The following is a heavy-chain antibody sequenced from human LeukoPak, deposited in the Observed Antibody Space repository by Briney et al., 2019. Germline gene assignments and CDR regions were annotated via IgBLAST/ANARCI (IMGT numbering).Heavy chain of an antibody. V-gene: IGHV3-74*01. CDR1: GFVFSRYW. CDR3: VRGGLEPFDY. CDR2: INPEETTI. Sequence: GGSLRLSCAASGFVFSRYWMHWVRQAPGKGLVWVSRINPEETTINYADSVKGRFTISRDNARNTLYLQMDSLRVEDVGIYYCVRGGLEPFDYWGQGTLVSVSS. J-gene: IGHJ4*02. D-gene: IGHD1-1*01.